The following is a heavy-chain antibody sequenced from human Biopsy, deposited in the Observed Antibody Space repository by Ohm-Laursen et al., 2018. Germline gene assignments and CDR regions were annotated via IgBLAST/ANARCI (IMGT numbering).Heavy chain of an antibody. V-gene: IGHV1-69*04. J-gene: IGHJ6*02. D-gene: IGHD3-10*01. CDR2: IIPILGTV. CDR3: ASGNIGGVGLDV. CDR1: GDTFTTSA. Sequence: SVKVSCKSSGDTFTTSAISWVRQVPGQGLDWMGRIIPILGTVDYGQNFQGRVTTRADTSTTFLELTSLRYDDTAVYYCASGNIGGVGLDVWGLGTAVTVSS.